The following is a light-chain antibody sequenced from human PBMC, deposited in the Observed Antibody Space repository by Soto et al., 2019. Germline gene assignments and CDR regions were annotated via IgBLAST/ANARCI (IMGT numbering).Light chain of an antibody. V-gene: IGKV2-30*01. CDR2: KVS. CDR3: MQGTYWPYT. Sequence: DVVMTQSPLSLPVTLGQSASVSCRSSESVLYRDGNSYLSWFQQRPGQSPRRLIYKVSNRDSGVTDRFSGSGSEPDFTLQISRVDAEDVGVDYGMQGTYWPYTFGQGTQLELK. CDR1: ESVLYRDGNSY. J-gene: IGKJ2*01.